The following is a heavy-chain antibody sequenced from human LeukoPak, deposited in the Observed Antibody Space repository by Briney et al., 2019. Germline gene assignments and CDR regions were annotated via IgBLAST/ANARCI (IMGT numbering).Heavy chain of an antibody. CDR1: GGSVSDYY. CDR2: IYHTGST. Sequence: PSETLSLTCTISGGSVSDYYWSWIRQSPGKGLEWIGYIYHTGSTSYSPSLKSRVTISVDTSKNQFSLRLTSVTAADTAVYYCARGRKVWYSSGRMNWFDPWGQGTLVTVSS. CDR3: ARGRKVWYSSGRMNWFDP. D-gene: IGHD6-19*01. V-gene: IGHV4-59*02. J-gene: IGHJ5*02.